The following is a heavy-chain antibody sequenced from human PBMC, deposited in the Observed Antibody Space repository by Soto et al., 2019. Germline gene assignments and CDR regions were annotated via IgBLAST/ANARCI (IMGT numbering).Heavy chain of an antibody. CDR1: GGTFSSYT. CDR3: ARVSESIAAEDY. Sequence: QVQLVQSGAEVKKPGSSVKVSCKASGGTFSSYTISWVRQAPGQGLEWMGRIIPILGIANYAQKFQGRVTITADKSTSTAYMELSSLRSEDTAVYYCARVSESIAAEDYWGQGTLVTVSS. D-gene: IGHD6-13*01. V-gene: IGHV1-69*02. J-gene: IGHJ4*02. CDR2: IIPILGIA.